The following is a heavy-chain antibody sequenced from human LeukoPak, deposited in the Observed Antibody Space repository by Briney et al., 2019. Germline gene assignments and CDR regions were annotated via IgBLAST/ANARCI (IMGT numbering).Heavy chain of an antibody. Sequence: SETLSLTCTVSGGYISSYYWSWIRQPPGKGLEWIGYMYFGGSSNYNPSLKSRVTISVDTSKNQLSLNLNSVTAVDTAVYYCTRASRGYNYGFAEYWGQGTLVTVSS. D-gene: IGHD5-18*01. CDR3: TRASRGYNYGFAEY. V-gene: IGHV4-59*01. CDR1: GGYISSYY. CDR2: MYFGGSS. J-gene: IGHJ4*02.